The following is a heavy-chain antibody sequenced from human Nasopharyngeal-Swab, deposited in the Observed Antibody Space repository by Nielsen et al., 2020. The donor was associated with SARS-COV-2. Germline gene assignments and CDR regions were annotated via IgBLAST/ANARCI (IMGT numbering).Heavy chain of an antibody. Sequence: LKISCAASGFTFSSYGMHWVRQAPGKGLEWVSGISWNGANIDYAEYVKGRFTMSRDNAKNSMYLQMNSLRAEDTALYYCAKGSHYSGSGAGGCAYDIWGQGTRVTVSS. J-gene: IGHJ3*02. CDR1: GFTFSSYG. V-gene: IGHV3-9*01. D-gene: IGHD3-10*01. CDR2: ISWNGANI. CDR3: AKGSHYSGSGAGGCAYDI.